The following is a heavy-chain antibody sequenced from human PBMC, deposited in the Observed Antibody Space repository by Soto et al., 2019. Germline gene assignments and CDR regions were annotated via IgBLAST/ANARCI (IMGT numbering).Heavy chain of an antibody. CDR1: GFGFNGYD. D-gene: IGHD3-10*01. V-gene: IGHV3-30*18. J-gene: IGHJ6*02. Sequence: GGSLRLSCAASGFGFNGYDMHWVRQAPGKGLEWVAVISYDGINKYYADSVKGRFTISRDNSKNTLYLQMNSLRAEDTAVYYCAKRAGNYYGSGSYYNYYYYYGMDVWGQGTTVTVSS. CDR3: AKRAGNYYGSGSYYNYYYYYGMDV. CDR2: ISYDGINK.